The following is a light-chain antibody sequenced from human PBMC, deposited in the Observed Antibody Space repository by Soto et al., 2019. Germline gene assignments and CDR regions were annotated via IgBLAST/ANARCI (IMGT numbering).Light chain of an antibody. CDR1: SSDVGGYNY. J-gene: IGLJ2*01. CDR3: SSYTRTNHVV. V-gene: IGLV2-14*01. CDR2: EVT. Sequence: QSALTQPASVSGSPGQSITISCTGTSSDVGGYNYVSWYQQHTGKASKLVIYEVTKRPSGVSNRFSGSKSGNTASLTISGLQAEDETDYYCSSYTRTNHVVFGGGTKLTVL.